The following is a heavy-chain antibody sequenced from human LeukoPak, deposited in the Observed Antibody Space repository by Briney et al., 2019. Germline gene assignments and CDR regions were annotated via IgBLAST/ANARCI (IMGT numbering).Heavy chain of an antibody. CDR2: IDYSGGV. CDR1: GGSISSSNSF. D-gene: IGHD3-10*01. V-gene: IGHV4-39*01. Sequence: SETLSLTCTVSGGSISSSNSFWGWIRQPPGKGLERIASIDYSGGVYYNPSLKSRVTISVDTSKIQFSLKVNSVTAADTAVYYCARRGGSGVRGDYDYWGQGTLVTVSS. J-gene: IGHJ4*02. CDR3: ARRGGSGVRGDYDY.